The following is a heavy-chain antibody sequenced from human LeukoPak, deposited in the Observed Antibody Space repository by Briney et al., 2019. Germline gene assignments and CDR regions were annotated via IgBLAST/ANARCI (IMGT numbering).Heavy chain of an antibody. J-gene: IGHJ4*02. CDR1: GGTFSSYA. CDR3: TNGVNGGYFDY. D-gene: IGHD3-10*01. V-gene: IGHV1-69*06. CDR2: IIPIFGTA. Sequence: GASVKVSCKASGGTFSSYAISWVRQAPGQGLEWMGGIIPIFGTANYAQKFQGRVTITADKSTSTAYMELSSLRSEDTAVYYCTNGVNGGYFDYWGQGTLVTVSS.